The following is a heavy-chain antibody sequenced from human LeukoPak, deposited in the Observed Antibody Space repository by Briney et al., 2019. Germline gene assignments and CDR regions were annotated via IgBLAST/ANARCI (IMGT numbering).Heavy chain of an antibody. CDR1: GYTFTGYY. D-gene: IGHD3-22*01. Sequence: ASVKVSCKASGYTFTGYYMHWVRQAPGQGLEWMGWINPNSGGTSYAQKFQGRVTMTRDTSISTAYMELSRLRSDDTAVYYCARDYDSSPYAFDIWGQGTMVTVSS. CDR2: INPNSGGT. CDR3: ARDYDSSPYAFDI. J-gene: IGHJ3*02. V-gene: IGHV1-2*02.